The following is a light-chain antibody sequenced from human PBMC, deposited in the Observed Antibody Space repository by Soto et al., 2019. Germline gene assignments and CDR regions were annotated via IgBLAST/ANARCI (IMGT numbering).Light chain of an antibody. CDR2: YPS. Sequence: EMVLTQSPAPLSVSPGERVTLSFRASESVHTNLAWYLHKPGQGPSLLIYYPSTRATGVPDRFTGSGSGTEFDLTISSLQSEDSGLYQCHHYSNWPPTFGPGTKVDI. J-gene: IGKJ3*01. CDR1: ESVHTN. V-gene: IGKV3-15*01. CDR3: HHYSNWPPT.